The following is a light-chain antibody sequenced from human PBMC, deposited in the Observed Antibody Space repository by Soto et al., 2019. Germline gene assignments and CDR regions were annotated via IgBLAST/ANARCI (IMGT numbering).Light chain of an antibody. J-gene: IGLJ3*02. CDR1: ASDVRTHKP. CDR2: EGT. CDR3: CSYAGTGV. V-gene: IGLV2-23*01. Sequence: QSVPTQPASVSGSPGQSITIPCSGTASDVRTHKPVSWYQQHPGKAPKLIIYEGTKRPSGVSDRFSASKSGNTASLTISGLQTEDEAHYYCCSYAGTGVFGGGTKLTVL.